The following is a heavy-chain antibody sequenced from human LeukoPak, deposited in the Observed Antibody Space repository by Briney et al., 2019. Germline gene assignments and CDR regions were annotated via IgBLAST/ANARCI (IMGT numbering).Heavy chain of an antibody. J-gene: IGHJ4*02. CDR3: ARGWIRYFDY. V-gene: IGHV3-30-3*01. D-gene: IGHD3-9*01. CDR1: GFNFSDYA. Sequence: GGSLRLSCAASGFNFSDYALHWVRQAPGKGLQWVALISYDGSQKYYTDSVKPRFTISRDNSDDTLYLHMYSLRPDDTAVYYCARGWIRYFDYWGQGTLVPVSS. CDR2: ISYDGSQK.